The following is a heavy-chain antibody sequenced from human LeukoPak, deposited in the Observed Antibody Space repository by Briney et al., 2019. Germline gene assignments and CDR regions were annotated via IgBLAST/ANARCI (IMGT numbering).Heavy chain of an antibody. CDR2: INNDGSTT. CDR3: TRDSYSSGWG. V-gene: IGHV3-74*01. Sequence: PGGSLRLSCAASGFTFSSDWMHWVRQAPGKGLVWVSRINNDGSTTAYADSVKGRFTIPRDNAKNTLFLQMNSLRAKDTAVYYCTRDSYSSGWGWGQGTLVTVSS. J-gene: IGHJ4*02. D-gene: IGHD6-19*01. CDR1: GFTFSSDW.